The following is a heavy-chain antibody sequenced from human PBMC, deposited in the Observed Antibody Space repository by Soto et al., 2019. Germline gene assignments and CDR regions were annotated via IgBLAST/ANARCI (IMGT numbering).Heavy chain of an antibody. D-gene: IGHD1-7*01. CDR2: IYRTGST. Sequence: SETLSLTCAVSGGSFTSNNWWTWVRQPPGQGLEWIGEIYRTGSTNYNPSLKSRVTISLDKSENQFSLKVTSLTAADTAVYYCASRDPGTSVDYWGQGTLVTLSS. CDR3: ASRDPGTSVDY. J-gene: IGHJ4*02. CDR1: GGSFTSNNW. V-gene: IGHV4-4*02.